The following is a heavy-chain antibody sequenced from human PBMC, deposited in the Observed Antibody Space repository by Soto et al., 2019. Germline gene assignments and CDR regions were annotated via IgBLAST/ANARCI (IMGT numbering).Heavy chain of an antibody. J-gene: IGHJ6*02. CDR3: ALHRWWGKPYYYYYGMDV. D-gene: IGHD2-15*01. Sequence: GASLKISCKGSGYSFTSYWIGWVRQMPGKGLEWMWIICPGDSDTRYSQSFQGQATNSADKSVSTAYLQWSSLKASDTAMYYCALHRWWGKPYYYYYGMDVWGQGTTVTVSS. V-gene: IGHV5-51*01. CDR2: ICPGDSDT. CDR1: GYSFTSYW.